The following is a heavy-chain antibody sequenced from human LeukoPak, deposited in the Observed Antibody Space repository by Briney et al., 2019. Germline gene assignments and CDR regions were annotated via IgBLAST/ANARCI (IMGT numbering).Heavy chain of an antibody. Sequence: ASVKVSCKAPGYTFTSYGISWVRQAPGQGLEWMGWISAYNGNTNYAQKLQGRVTMTTDTSTSTAYVELRSLRSDDTAVYYCARYRDSSGNDAFDIWGQGTMVTVSS. J-gene: IGHJ3*02. D-gene: IGHD3-22*01. CDR3: ARYRDSSGNDAFDI. CDR1: GYTFTSYG. CDR2: ISAYNGNT. V-gene: IGHV1-18*01.